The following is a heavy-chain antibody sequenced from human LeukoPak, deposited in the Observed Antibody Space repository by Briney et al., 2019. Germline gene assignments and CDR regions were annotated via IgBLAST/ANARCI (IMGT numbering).Heavy chain of an antibody. D-gene: IGHD2-2*01. CDR2: ISGSGGST. J-gene: IGHJ4*02. Sequence: GGSLRLSCAASGFTFSSYAMSWVSQAPGKGLEWVSAISGSGGSTYYADSVKGRFTISRDNSKNTLYLHMNSLRAEDTAIYYCAKDPTIVVVPVAQFDYWGQGTLVTVSS. CDR3: AKDPTIVVVPVAQFDY. V-gene: IGHV3-23*01. CDR1: GFTFSSYA.